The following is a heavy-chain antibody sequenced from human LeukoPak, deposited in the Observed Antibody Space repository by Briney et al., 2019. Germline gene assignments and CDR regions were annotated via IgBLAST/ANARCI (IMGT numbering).Heavy chain of an antibody. V-gene: IGHV3-11*01. D-gene: IGHD3-10*01. Sequence: GGSLRLSCAASGFTFSDYYMSWIHQAPGKGLEWVSYISSSGSTIYYADSVKGRFTISRDNAKNSLYLQMNSLRAEDTAVYYCARDRYYYGSGSYPYYMDVWGKGTTVTVSS. CDR2: ISSSGSTI. CDR3: ARDRYYYGSGSYPYYMDV. J-gene: IGHJ6*03. CDR1: GFTFSDYY.